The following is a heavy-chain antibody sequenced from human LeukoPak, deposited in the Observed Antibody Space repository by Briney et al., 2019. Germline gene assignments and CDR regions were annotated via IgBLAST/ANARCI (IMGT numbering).Heavy chain of an antibody. CDR3: ASHSGWSDY. D-gene: IGHD6-19*01. V-gene: IGHV4-59*01. CDR2: IYYSGST. J-gene: IGHJ4*02. CDR1: GGSISSYY. Sequence: SETLSLTCTVSGGSISSYYWSWIRQPPGKGLEWIGYIYYSGSTNYNPSLKSRVTISVDTSKNQFSLKLSSVTAADTAVYYCASHSGWSDYWGQGTLVTVSS.